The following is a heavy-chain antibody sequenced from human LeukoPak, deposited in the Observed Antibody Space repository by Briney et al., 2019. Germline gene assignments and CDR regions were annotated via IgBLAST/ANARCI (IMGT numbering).Heavy chain of an antibody. J-gene: IGHJ4*02. CDR1: GGSISSGDYY. V-gene: IGHV4-30-4*01. D-gene: IGHD6-13*01. Sequence: SETLSLTYTVSGGSISSGDYYWSWIRQPPGKGLEWIGYIYYSGGTYYNPSLKSRVTISVDTSKNQFSLKLSSVTAADTAVYYCASRPRIAAAGYYFDYWGQGTLVTVSS. CDR3: ASRPRIAAAGYYFDY. CDR2: IYYSGGT.